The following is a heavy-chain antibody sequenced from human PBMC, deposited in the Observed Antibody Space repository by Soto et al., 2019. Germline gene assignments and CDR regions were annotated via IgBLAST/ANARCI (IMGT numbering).Heavy chain of an antibody. V-gene: IGHV3-48*01. J-gene: IGHJ4*02. Sequence: EVQLVESGGGLVQPGGSLRLSCAASGFTFGSYSMNWVRQAPGKGLEWVSYISSSSSTIYYADSVEGRFTIYRDNAKNSLYLQMNSLRAEDTAVYYCAKDGGYSYGPYDYWGQGTLVTVSS. CDR2: ISSSSSTI. CDR3: AKDGGYSYGPYDY. CDR1: GFTFGSYS. D-gene: IGHD5-18*01.